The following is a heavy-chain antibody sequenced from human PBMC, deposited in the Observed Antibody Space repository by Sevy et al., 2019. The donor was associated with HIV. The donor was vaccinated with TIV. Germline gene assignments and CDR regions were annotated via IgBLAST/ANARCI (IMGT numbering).Heavy chain of an antibody. V-gene: IGHV3-73*01. CDR3: TPAGYGFDY. J-gene: IGHJ4*02. CDR2: IRSKDKNYAT. Sequence: GGSLRLSCAASGFTFSGSDMHWFRQASGKGLEWVGRIRSKDKNYATAYAASVKGRFTISRDDSKNTAYLQMNSLKTEDTAVYFCTPAGYGFDYWGQGTLVTVSS. CDR1: GFTFSGSD. D-gene: IGHD5-18*01.